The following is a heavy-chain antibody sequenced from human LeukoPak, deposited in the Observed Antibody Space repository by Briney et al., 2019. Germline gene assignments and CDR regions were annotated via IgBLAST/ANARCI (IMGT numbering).Heavy chain of an antibody. J-gene: IGHJ5*02. CDR2: INPNSGGT. V-gene: IGHV1-2*02. CDR3: ARDQLATGYNWFDP. CDR1: GYTFTSYD. Sequence: ASVKVSCKASGYTFTSYDINWVRQATGQGLEWMGWINPNSGGTNYAQKFQGRVTMTRDTSISTAYMELSRLRSDDTAVYYCARDQLATGYNWFDPWGQGTLVTVSS. D-gene: IGHD6-13*01.